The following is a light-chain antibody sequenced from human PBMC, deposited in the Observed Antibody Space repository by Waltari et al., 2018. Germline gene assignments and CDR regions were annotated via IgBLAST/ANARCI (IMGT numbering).Light chain of an antibody. CDR1: QSISKY. Sequence: EIMLTQSPGPLSLSPGERATLSCRASQSISKYLAWYQQKPGQSPRLLIYEAASRATGIPDRFSGSGSGTDFSLTISRLEPEDSAVYYCQKYGTLPATFGQGTKVEIK. J-gene: IGKJ1*01. CDR3: QKYGTLPAT. V-gene: IGKV3-20*01. CDR2: EAA.